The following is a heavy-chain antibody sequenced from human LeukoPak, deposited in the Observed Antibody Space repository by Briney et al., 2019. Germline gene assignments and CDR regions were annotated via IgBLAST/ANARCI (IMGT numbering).Heavy chain of an antibody. D-gene: IGHD3-3*01. Sequence: GGSLRLSCAASGFTFSSYSMNWVRQAPGKGLEWVSSISSSSSYIYYADSVKGRFTISRDNAKNSLYLQMNSLRAEDTAVYYCARILTIFVGEISYYMDVWGKGTTVTVSS. CDR1: GFTFSSYS. CDR3: ARILTIFVGEISYYMDV. V-gene: IGHV3-21*01. CDR2: ISSSSSYI. J-gene: IGHJ6*03.